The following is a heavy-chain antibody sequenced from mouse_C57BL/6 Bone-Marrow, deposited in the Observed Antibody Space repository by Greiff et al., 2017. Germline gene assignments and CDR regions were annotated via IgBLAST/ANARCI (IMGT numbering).Heavy chain of an antibody. CDR2: ISSGSSTI. J-gene: IGHJ4*01. CDR1: GFTFSDYG. CDR3: ARTEEYGMDY. V-gene: IGHV5-17*01. Sequence: EVMLVESGGGLVKPGGSLKLSCAASGFTFSDYGMHWVRQAPEKGLEWVAYISSGSSTIYYADTVKGRFTISRDNAKNTLFLQMTSLRSEDTAMYYCARTEEYGMDYWGQGTSVTVSS.